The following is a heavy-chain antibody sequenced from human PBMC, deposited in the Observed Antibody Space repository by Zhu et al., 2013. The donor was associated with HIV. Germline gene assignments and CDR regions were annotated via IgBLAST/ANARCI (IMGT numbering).Heavy chain of an antibody. J-gene: IGHJ5*01. V-gene: IGHV1-2*04. Sequence: QVQLVQSGTEVRVPGASVKVSCKATGYTFTGHYMHWVRQAPGQGLEWMGEINPKTGGTNYAQKFRGWVTVTRDTSITTVYLEVSKLTIDDTAVYYCATDQSMGVYDSWGQGTPVAVSS. CDR2: INPKTGGT. CDR3: ATDQSMGVYDS. D-gene: IGHD1-26*01. CDR1: GYTFTGHY.